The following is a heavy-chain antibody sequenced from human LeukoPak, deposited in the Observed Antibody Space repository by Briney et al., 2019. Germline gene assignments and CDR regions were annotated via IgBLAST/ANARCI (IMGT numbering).Heavy chain of an antibody. D-gene: IGHD3-3*01. V-gene: IGHV1-69*01. CDR1: GGTFSSYA. Sequence: SVKVSCKASGGTFSSYAISWVRQAPGQGLEWMGGIIPIFGTANYAQKFQGRVTITADESTSTAYMELSSLRSEDTAVYYCARELRFLVGTPQTDGENWFDPWGQGTPVTVSS. CDR3: ARELRFLVGTPQTDGENWFDP. J-gene: IGHJ5*02. CDR2: IIPIFGTA.